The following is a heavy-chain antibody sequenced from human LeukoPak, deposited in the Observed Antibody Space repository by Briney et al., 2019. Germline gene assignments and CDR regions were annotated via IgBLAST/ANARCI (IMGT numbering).Heavy chain of an antibody. CDR3: ATGVVPAASEFDY. Sequence: ASVKVSCKASGYTFTGYYMHWVRQAPGQGLEWMGWINPNSGGTNYAQKFQGRVTMTRDTSISTAYMELSRLRSDDTAVYYCATGVVPAASEFDYWGQGTLVTVS. J-gene: IGHJ4*02. CDR2: INPNSGGT. V-gene: IGHV1-2*02. CDR1: GYTFTGYY. D-gene: IGHD2-2*01.